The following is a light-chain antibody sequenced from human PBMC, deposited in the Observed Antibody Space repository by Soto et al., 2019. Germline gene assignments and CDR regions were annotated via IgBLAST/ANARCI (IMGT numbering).Light chain of an antibody. CDR3: QQRSNLLT. CDR2: DAS. CDR1: QSVSSY. J-gene: IGKJ4*01. V-gene: IGKV3-11*01. Sequence: EIVLTQSPATLSLSPGERATLSCRASQSVSSYLAWYQQKPGQAPRLLIYDASNRATGIPARFSGSGSGTDFTLNISSLETEDFAVYYCQQRSNLLTFGGGTKVEIK.